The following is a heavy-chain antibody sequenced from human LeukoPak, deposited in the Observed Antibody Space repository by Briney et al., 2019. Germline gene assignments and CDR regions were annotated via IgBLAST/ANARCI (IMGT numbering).Heavy chain of an antibody. J-gene: IGHJ3*02. CDR2: ISNSGSST. CDR3: ARARDGYNSGAFDI. Sequence: GGSLRLSCAASGFTFTDYYMSWIRQAPGKGLEWVSYISNSGSSTYYADSVKGRFTISRDIAKNSLYLQMNSLRAEDTAVYSCARARDGYNSGAFDIWGQGTMVTVSS. V-gene: IGHV3-11*04. D-gene: IGHD5-24*01. CDR1: GFTFTDYY.